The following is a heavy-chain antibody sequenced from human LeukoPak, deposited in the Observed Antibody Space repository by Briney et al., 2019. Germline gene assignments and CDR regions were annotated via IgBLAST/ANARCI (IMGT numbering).Heavy chain of an antibody. CDR1: DYTFTMYG. CDR2: IGVYNANR. D-gene: IGHD3-10*01. V-gene: IGHV1-18*01. J-gene: IGHJ4*02. CDR3: ARGPRHYFGAGSAPLDFDY. Sequence: ASVKVSCKASDYTFTMYGVHWVRQAPGQGVEWMGCIGVYNANRNYAEKLEVRVTMTTDTSTDTAYMELRSLRSDDTAVYYCARGPRHYFGAGSAPLDFDYWGQGTLGTVSS.